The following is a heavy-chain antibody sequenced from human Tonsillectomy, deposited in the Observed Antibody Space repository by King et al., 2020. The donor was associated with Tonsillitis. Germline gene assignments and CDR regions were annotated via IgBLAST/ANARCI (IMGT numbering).Heavy chain of an antibody. CDR2: IHTSGST. D-gene: IGHD2-2*01. CDR1: GGSLSSGSYY. Sequence: QLQESGPGLVKPSQTLSLTCTVSGGSLSSGSYYWRWIRQPAGKGLEWIGRIHTSGSTNYNPSLKSRVTMSVDTSKNQFSLKLSSVTAADTAVYYCARDVYLGYCSGTSCEYWFDPWGQGTLVTVSS. CDR3: ARDVYLGYCSGTSCEYWFDP. J-gene: IGHJ5*02. V-gene: IGHV4-61*02.